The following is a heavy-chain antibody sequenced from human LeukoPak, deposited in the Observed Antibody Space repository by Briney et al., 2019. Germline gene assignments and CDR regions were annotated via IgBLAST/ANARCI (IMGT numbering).Heavy chain of an antibody. CDR1: GGTFSSYA. V-gene: IGHV1-69*05. Sequence: SVKVSCKASGGTFSSYAISWVRQAPGQGLEWVGRIIPIFGTANYAQKFQGRVTITTDESTSTAYMELSSLRSEDTAVYYCARSRSSSSGVGWFDPWGQGTLVTVSS. CDR2: IIPIFGTA. D-gene: IGHD6-6*01. J-gene: IGHJ5*02. CDR3: ARSRSSSSGVGWFDP.